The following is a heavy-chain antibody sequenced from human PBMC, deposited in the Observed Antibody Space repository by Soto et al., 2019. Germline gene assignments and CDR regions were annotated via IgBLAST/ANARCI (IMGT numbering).Heavy chain of an antibody. CDR2: ISGSGGST. Sequence: GGSLRLSCAASGFTFSSYAMSWVRQAPGKGLEWVSAISGSGGSTYYADSVKGRFTISRDNSKNTLYLQMNSLRAEDTAVYYCAGMGDFWSGQIDYWGQGTLVTVSS. CDR1: GFTFSSYA. D-gene: IGHD3-3*01. V-gene: IGHV3-23*01. J-gene: IGHJ4*02. CDR3: AGMGDFWSGQIDY.